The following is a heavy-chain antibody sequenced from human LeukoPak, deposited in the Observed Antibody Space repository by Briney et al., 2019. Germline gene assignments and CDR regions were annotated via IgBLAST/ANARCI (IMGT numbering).Heavy chain of an antibody. J-gene: IGHJ6*03. V-gene: IGHV3-30*18. D-gene: IGHD2-15*01. CDR2: ISYDGSNK. CDR3: AKDSGWYTYYYYYMDV. CDR1: GFTFSSYG. Sequence: GGSLRLSCAASGFTFSSYGMHWVRQAPGKGLEWVAVISYDGSNKYYADSVKGRFTISRDNSKNTLYLQMNSLRAEDTAVYYCAKDSGWYTYYYYYMDVWGKGTAVTVSS.